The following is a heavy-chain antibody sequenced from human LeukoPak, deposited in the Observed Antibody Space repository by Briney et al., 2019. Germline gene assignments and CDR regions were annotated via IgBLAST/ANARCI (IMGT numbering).Heavy chain of an antibody. CDR1: GFTFSGSA. J-gene: IGHJ4*02. Sequence: PGGSLRLSXAASGFTFSGSAMHWVRQASGKGLEWVGRIGSKANSYATAYAASVKGRFTISRDDSKNTAYLQMNSLKTEDTAVYYCTRSPILYGLYFDYWGQGTLVTVSS. V-gene: IGHV3-73*01. CDR2: IGSKANSYAT. CDR3: TRSPILYGLYFDY. D-gene: IGHD2-2*02.